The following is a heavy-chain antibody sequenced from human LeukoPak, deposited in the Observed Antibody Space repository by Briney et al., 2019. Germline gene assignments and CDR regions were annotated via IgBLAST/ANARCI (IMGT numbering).Heavy chain of an antibody. V-gene: IGHV3-21*01. J-gene: IGHJ6*03. CDR1: GFTFSSYS. Sequence: GGSLRLSCAASGFTFSSYSMNWVRQAPGKGLEWVSSISSSSSYIYYADSVKGRFTISRDNAKNSLYLQMNSLRAEDTAVYYCARATYYDILTGIKGLAYYYYYMDVWGKGTTVTISS. D-gene: IGHD3-9*01. CDR2: ISSSSSYI. CDR3: ARATYYDILTGIKGLAYYYYYMDV.